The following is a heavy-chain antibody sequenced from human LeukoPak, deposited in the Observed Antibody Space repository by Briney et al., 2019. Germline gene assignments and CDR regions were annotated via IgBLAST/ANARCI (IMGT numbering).Heavy chain of an antibody. CDR1: GYTFTGYY. Sequence: ASVKVSCKASGYTFTGYYMHWVRQAPGQGLEWMGWINPNSGGTNYAQKFQGRVTITADESTSTAYMELSSLRSEDTAVYYCARGQKNEGAREPFDYWGQGTLVTVSS. D-gene: IGHD1-14*01. J-gene: IGHJ4*02. CDR3: ARGQKNEGAREPFDY. CDR2: INPNSGGT. V-gene: IGHV1-2*02.